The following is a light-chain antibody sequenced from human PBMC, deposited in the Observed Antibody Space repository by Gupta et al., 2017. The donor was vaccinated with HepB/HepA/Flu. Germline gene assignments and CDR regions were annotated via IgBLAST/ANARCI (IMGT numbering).Light chain of an antibody. J-gene: IGKJ4*01. CDR1: QGIASF. CDR2: AAS. Sequence: DIQLTQSPPFLSASVGDRVTITCRASQGIASFLAWYQLKPRKAPKLLISAASTLQSGVPSRFSGSGSGTEFTLTVSSLQPEDFATYYCLQRKSYPLTFGGGTKVEIK. CDR3: LQRKSYPLT. V-gene: IGKV1-9*01.